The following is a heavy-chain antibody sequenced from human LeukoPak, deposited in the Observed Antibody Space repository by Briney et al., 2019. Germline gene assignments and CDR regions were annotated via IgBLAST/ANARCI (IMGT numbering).Heavy chain of an antibody. CDR2: ISAYNGNT. D-gene: IGHD6-13*01. CDR3: ARFRIATTATEDFDY. Sequence: ASVKVSCKASGYTFTTYGFSWVRQAPGQGLEWMGWISAYNGNTEYAQKFQGRVTMTTDTSTSTAYMELRSLRSDDTAVYYCARFRIATTATEDFDYWGQGTLVTVSS. J-gene: IGHJ4*02. CDR1: GYTFTTYG. V-gene: IGHV1-18*01.